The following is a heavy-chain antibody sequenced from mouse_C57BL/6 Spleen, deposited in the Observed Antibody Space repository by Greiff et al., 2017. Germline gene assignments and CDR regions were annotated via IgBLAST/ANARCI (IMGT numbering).Heavy chain of an antibody. J-gene: IGHJ2*01. Sequence: VQLQQSGPELVKPGASVKLSCKASGYTFTSYDINWVKQRPGQGLEWIGWIYPRDGSPKYNEKFKGKATLTVDTSSSTAYMELHSLTSEDSAVYFCARGLPFPLDYWGQGTTLTVSS. CDR2: IYPRDGSP. D-gene: IGHD3-1*01. CDR3: ARGLPFPLDY. CDR1: GYTFTSYD. V-gene: IGHV1-85*01.